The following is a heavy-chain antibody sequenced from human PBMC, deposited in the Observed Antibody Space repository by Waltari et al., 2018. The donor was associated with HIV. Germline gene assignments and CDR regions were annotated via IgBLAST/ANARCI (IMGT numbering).Heavy chain of an antibody. D-gene: IGHD3-3*01. CDR1: GYTFTTYY. J-gene: IGHJ4*02. CDR2: INPSGGRT. V-gene: IGHV1-46*01. Sequence: QVQLVQSGAEVKKPGASVKVSCKASGYTFTTYYIHWVRQAPGQGLEWMGVINPSGGRTTYAQKFQGRVTMTRDKSTSTVYMEMSSLRSEDTAVYYCARWTGDFCLDYWGQGTLVTVSS. CDR3: ARWTGDFCLDY.